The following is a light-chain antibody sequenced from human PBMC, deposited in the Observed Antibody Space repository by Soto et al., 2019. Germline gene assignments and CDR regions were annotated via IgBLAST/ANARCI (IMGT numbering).Light chain of an antibody. Sequence: DIQMTQSSSSLSASVGDRVTITCRASQSISTFLNWYQHKPGKAPNLLIYGASSLLSGVPSRFSGSGSGTDFTLTISGRQPEDCATYFCQQTNSFPYTFGRGTKLEI. CDR3: QQTNSFPYT. CDR1: QSISTF. J-gene: IGKJ2*01. CDR2: GAS. V-gene: IGKV1-39*01.